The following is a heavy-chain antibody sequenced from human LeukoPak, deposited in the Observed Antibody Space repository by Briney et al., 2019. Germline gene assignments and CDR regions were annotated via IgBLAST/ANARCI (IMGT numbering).Heavy chain of an antibody. CDR2: IFSRSESI. CDR3: ARDFFHSSDSRPFDY. Sequence: GGSLRLSCAASGFTFGAYTINWVRQALGKGLEWVSCIFSRSESILYADSVKGRFTISRDNAKNSLYPQMDSLRVEDTAVYYCARDFFHSSDSRPFDYWGQGTLVTVSS. V-gene: IGHV3-21*01. J-gene: IGHJ4*02. D-gene: IGHD3-22*01. CDR1: GFTFGAYT.